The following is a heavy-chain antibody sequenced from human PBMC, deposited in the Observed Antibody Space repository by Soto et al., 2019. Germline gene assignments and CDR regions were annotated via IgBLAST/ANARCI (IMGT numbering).Heavy chain of an antibody. Sequence: QVHLVQAGAEGKKPGASVKVSCKGSGYAFTTYGITWVRQAPGQGLEWMGWISAHNGNTNYAQKLQGRVTVTRDTSTSTAYRELRSLRSDATAVYYWARGRYGDYWGQGALVTVSS. CDR3: ARGRYGDY. CDR1: GYAFTTYG. V-gene: IGHV1-18*01. J-gene: IGHJ4*02. CDR2: ISAHNGNT. D-gene: IGHD1-1*01.